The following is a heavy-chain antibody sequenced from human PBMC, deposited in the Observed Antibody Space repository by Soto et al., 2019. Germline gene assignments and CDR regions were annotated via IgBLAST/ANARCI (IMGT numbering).Heavy chain of an antibody. Sequence: QVQLQESGPGLVKPSETLSLTCTVSGGSISSYYWSWIRQPAGKGLEWIGRIYTSGSTNYNPSLKSRVTMSVDTSKNQFSLKLSSVTAADTAVYYCARDDNDWPHNWFDPWGQGTLVTVSS. CDR2: IYTSGST. V-gene: IGHV4-4*07. CDR3: ARDDNDWPHNWFDP. CDR1: GGSISSYY. D-gene: IGHD3-9*01. J-gene: IGHJ5*02.